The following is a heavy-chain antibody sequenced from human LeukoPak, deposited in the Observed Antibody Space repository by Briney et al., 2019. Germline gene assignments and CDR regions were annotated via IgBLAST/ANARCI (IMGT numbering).Heavy chain of an antibody. J-gene: IGHJ6*02. Sequence: GGSLRLSCAACGFTFSSYAMHWVRQAPGKGLEWVAVISYDGSNKYYADSVKGRFTISRDNSKNTLYLQMNSLRAEDTAVYYCARGIESMDVWGQGTTVTVSS. CDR1: GFTFSSYA. CDR3: ARGIESMDV. V-gene: IGHV3-30-3*01. CDR2: ISYDGSNK.